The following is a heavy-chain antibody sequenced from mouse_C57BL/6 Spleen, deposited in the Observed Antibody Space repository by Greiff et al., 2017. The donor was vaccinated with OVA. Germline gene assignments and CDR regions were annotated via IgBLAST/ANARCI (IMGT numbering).Heavy chain of an antibody. CDR1: GFNIKDDY. Sequence: VQLQQSGAELVRPGDSVKLSCTASGFNIKDDYMHWVKQRPEQGLEWIGWIDPENGDTEYASKFQGKATITADTSTNKAYLQLSSLTSEDTAVYYCTRHGYCAMDYWGQGTSVTVSS. CDR2: IDPENGDT. D-gene: IGHD3-2*01. V-gene: IGHV14-4*01. CDR3: TRHGYCAMDY. J-gene: IGHJ4*01.